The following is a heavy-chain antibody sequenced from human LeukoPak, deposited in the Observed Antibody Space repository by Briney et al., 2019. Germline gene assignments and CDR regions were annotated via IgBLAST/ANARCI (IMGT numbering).Heavy chain of an antibody. Sequence: GGSLRLSCAASGFTFTTYWMHWVRQAPGKGLVWVSRINGDGGSRNYADSVKGRFTISRDNAKNTLYLQMNSLRAEDAAVYYCASASSHRIAAGGDYWGQGTLVTVSS. CDR1: GFTFTTYW. CDR2: INGDGGSR. CDR3: ASASSHRIAAGGDY. J-gene: IGHJ4*02. V-gene: IGHV3-74*01. D-gene: IGHD6-13*01.